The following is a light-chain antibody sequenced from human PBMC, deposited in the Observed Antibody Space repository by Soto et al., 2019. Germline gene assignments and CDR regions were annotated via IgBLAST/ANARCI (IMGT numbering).Light chain of an antibody. CDR2: DAS. J-gene: IGKJ1*01. V-gene: IGKV3-11*01. CDR3: QQRSNWPGT. Sequence: EIVLTQSPATLSLSPGERATLSCRASQSVSSYLAWYQQKPVQAPRLLIYDASNRATGIPARFSGSGSGTDFTLTISSLEPEDFAVYYCQQRSNWPGTFAQGTKVEIK. CDR1: QSVSSY.